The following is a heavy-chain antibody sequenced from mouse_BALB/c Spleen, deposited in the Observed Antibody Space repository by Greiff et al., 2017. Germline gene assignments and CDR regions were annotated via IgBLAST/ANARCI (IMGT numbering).Heavy chain of an antibody. V-gene: IGHV14-4*02. CDR2: IDPENGDT. CDR1: GFNIKDYY. Sequence: EVQLQQSGAELVRSGASVKLSCTASGFNIKDYYMHWVKQRPEQGLEWIGWIDPENGDTEYAPKFQGKATMTADTSSNTAYLQLSSLTSEDTAVYYCNAHLRLRRDYWGQGTSVTVSS. D-gene: IGHD1-2*01. J-gene: IGHJ4*01. CDR3: NAHLRLRRDY.